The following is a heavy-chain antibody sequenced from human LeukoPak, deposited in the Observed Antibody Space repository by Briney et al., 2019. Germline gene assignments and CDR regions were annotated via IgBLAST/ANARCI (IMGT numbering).Heavy chain of an antibody. CDR2: IYYSGST. Sequence: SETLSLTCTVSGGSISSSSYYWGWIRQPPGKGLEWIGSIYYSGSTYYNPSLKSRVTISVDTSKNQFSLKLSSVTAADTAVYYCARWPLDSPQKICTNGVCRPAWDAFDIWGQGTMVTVSS. D-gene: IGHD2-8*01. V-gene: IGHV4-39*07. CDR1: GGSISSSSYY. J-gene: IGHJ3*02. CDR3: ARWPLDSPQKICTNGVCRPAWDAFDI.